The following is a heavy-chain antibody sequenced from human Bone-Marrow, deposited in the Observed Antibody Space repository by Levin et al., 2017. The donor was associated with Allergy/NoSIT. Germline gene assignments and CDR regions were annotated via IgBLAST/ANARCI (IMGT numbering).Heavy chain of an antibody. D-gene: IGHD4-17*01. J-gene: IGHJ4*02. CDR2: IWYDESDK. Sequence: GGSLRLSCAASGFTFSSYGMHWVRQAPGKGLEWTAVIWYDESDKHYADSVKGRFTISRDLSKNTVYLQMNNLRAEDTAVYYCVRDFGGDTGHFDYWGQGTLVTVSS. V-gene: IGHV3-33*01. CDR1: GFTFSSYG. CDR3: VRDFGGDTGHFDY.